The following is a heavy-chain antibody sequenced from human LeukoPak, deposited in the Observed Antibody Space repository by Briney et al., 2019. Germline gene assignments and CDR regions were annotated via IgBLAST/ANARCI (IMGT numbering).Heavy chain of an antibody. Sequence: GGSLRLSCAASGFTFVSYWMHWVRQAPGKGLVWVSRINGYGSSTDFADSVKGRFTISRDNAKNTLYLQMNSLRAEDTAVYYCARDQTYYDSSGYSLYAFDIWGQGTMVTVSS. CDR1: GFTFVSYW. CDR3: ARDQTYYDSSGYSLYAFDI. V-gene: IGHV3-74*01. J-gene: IGHJ3*02. CDR2: INGYGSST. D-gene: IGHD3-22*01.